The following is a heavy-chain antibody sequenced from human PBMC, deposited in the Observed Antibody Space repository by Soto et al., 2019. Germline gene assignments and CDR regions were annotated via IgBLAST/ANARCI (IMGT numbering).Heavy chain of an antibody. CDR3: ARGRFGAYVDF. J-gene: IGHJ4*02. Sequence: QVQLQESGPGLVKPSEILSLTCTVSGDSMRNYYWSWIRQSPGKGLEWMAYIEYSGRTEVKPSLHSRGAVSSDASKNQFSPTLNSVTAADTAIYYCARGRFGAYVDFWGQGTLVAVSS. CDR1: GDSMRNYY. CDR2: IEYSGRT. D-gene: IGHD3-10*01. V-gene: IGHV4-59*01.